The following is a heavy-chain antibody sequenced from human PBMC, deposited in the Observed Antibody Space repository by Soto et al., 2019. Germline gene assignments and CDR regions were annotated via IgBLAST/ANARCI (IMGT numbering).Heavy chain of an antibody. CDR3: ASGHCSSTSCRTDY. Sequence: PSETLSLTCAVYGGSFSGYYWSWIRQPPGKGLEWIGEINHSGSTNYNPSLKSRVTISVDTSKNQFSLKLSSVTAADTAVYYCASGHCSSTSCRTDYWGQGTLVTVSS. CDR2: INHSGST. J-gene: IGHJ4*02. D-gene: IGHD2-2*01. V-gene: IGHV4-34*01. CDR1: GGSFSGYY.